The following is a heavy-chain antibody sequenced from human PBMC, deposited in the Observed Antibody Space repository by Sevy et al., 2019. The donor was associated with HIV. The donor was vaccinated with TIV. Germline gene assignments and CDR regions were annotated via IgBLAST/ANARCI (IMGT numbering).Heavy chain of an antibody. CDR1: GYTFTGYY. D-gene: IGHD3-22*01. Sequence: ASVKVSCKASGYTFTGYYMHWVRQAPGQGLEWMGRINPNSGGTNYAQKFQGWVTMTRDTSISTAYMELSRLRSDDTAVYYCARDGYYYDSSGYYYGRVWGAFDIWGQGTMVTVSS. J-gene: IGHJ3*02. CDR3: ARDGYYYDSSGYYYGRVWGAFDI. CDR2: INPNSGGT. V-gene: IGHV1-2*04.